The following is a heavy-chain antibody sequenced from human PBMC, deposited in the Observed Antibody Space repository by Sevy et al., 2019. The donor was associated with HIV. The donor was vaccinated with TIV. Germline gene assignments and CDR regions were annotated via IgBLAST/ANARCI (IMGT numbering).Heavy chain of an antibody. CDR2: IWYDGSNK. D-gene: IGHD6-13*01. J-gene: IGHJ4*02. Sequence: GGSLRLSCAASGFTFSSYGMHWVRQAPGKGLEWVAVIWYDGSNKYYADSVKGRFTISRDNSKNTLYLQMNSLRAEDTAVYYCARVALYSSSWFTFDYWGPGTLVTVSS. V-gene: IGHV3-33*01. CDR1: GFTFSSYG. CDR3: ARVALYSSSWFTFDY.